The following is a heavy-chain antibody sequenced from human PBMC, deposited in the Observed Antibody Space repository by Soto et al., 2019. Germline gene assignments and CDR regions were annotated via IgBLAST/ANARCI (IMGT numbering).Heavy chain of an antibody. D-gene: IGHD6-6*01. CDR3: AKEPGRTELVYYFES. V-gene: IGHV3-23*01. Sequence: GALRACCEAPGLTCRDYAMHWARQAPGKWPQWVSTITGGAGSTFYADCVMGRFTISRDNSQNTVFLQMNSLRGDDTALYYCAKEPGRTELVYYFESWGQGTQVTVS. J-gene: IGHJ4*02. CDR1: GLTCRDYA. CDR2: ITGGAGST.